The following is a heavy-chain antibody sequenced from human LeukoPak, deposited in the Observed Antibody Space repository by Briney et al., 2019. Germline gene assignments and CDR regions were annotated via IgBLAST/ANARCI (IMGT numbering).Heavy chain of an antibody. Sequence: GGSLRLSCAASGFTFSDYYMSWIRQAPGKGLEWVSYIISSGSTIYYADSVKGRFTISRENAKNSMYLQMNSLRAEDTAVYYCARQRGSGWYDYWGQGTLVTVSS. J-gene: IGHJ4*02. CDR2: IISSGSTI. D-gene: IGHD6-19*01. V-gene: IGHV3-11*01. CDR1: GFTFSDYY. CDR3: ARQRGSGWYDY.